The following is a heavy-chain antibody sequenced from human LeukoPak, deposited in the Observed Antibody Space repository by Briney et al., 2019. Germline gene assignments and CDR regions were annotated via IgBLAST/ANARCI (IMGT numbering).Heavy chain of an antibody. CDR3: AAGYHNYIFDF. CDR2: ISTRGRTI. V-gene: IGHV3-11*01. J-gene: IGHJ4*02. CDR1: GFPFSDHY. D-gene: IGHD4-11*01. Sequence: GGSLRLSCAASGFPFSDHYMSWVRQAPGKGLEWVSYISTRGRTIYYADSVKGRFTISRDNAKNSLYLQMNSLRAEDTAVYNCAAGYHNYIFDFWGQGTVVTVSS.